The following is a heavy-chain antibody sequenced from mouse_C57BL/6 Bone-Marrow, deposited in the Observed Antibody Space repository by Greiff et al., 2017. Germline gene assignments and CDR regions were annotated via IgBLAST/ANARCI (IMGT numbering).Heavy chain of an antibody. CDR1: GFTFSSYG. Sequence: EVQRVESGGDLVKPGGSLKLSCAASGFTFSSYGMSWVRQTPDKRLEWVATISSGGSYTYYPDSVKGRFTISRDNAKNTLYLQMSSLKSEDTAMYYCARLDSSGYFGYWGQGTTPTVSS. J-gene: IGHJ2*01. V-gene: IGHV5-6*01. D-gene: IGHD3-2*02. CDR3: ARLDSSGYFGY. CDR2: ISSGGSYT.